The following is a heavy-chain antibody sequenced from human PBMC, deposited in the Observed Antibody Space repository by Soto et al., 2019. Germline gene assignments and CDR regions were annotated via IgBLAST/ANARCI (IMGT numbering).Heavy chain of an antibody. Sequence: PGGSLRLSCAASGFTFDDYAMHWVRQAPGKGLEWVSGISWNSGSIGYADSVKGRFTISRDNAKNSLYLQMNSLRAEDTALYYCAKDLAAAGYYYGMDVWGQGTTVTVSS. D-gene: IGHD6-13*01. CDR3: AKDLAAAGYYYGMDV. J-gene: IGHJ6*02. CDR1: GFTFDDYA. CDR2: ISWNSGSI. V-gene: IGHV3-9*01.